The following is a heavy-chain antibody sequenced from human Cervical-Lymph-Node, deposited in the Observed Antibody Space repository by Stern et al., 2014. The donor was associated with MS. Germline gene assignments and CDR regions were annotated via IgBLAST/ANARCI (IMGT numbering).Heavy chain of an antibody. J-gene: IGHJ4*02. CDR3: AKSVYVTGSYPGGFDY. V-gene: IGHV3-23*04. CDR1: GFTFNNFA. CDR2: ISGSGGST. Sequence: VESGGGLVQPWGSLRLSCAASGFTFNNFAINWVRQAPGKGLEWVSTISGSGGSTYYADSVKGRFTISRDNSKNTLYLQMNSLRAEDTAVYYCAKSVYVTGSYPGGFDYWGQGTLVTVSS. D-gene: IGHD1-26*01.